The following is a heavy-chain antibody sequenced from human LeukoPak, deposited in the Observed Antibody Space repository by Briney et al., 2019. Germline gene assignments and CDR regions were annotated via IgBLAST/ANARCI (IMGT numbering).Heavy chain of an antibody. CDR2: ISGSGGST. CDR1: GFTFSSYA. V-gene: IGHV3-23*01. D-gene: IGHD4-17*01. Sequence: GGSLRLSCAASGFTFSSYAMSWVRQVPGKGLEWVSAISGSGGSTYYADSVKGRFTISRDNSKNTLYLQINSLRAEDTAVYYCAKDQGDYGDLLWGQGTLVTVSS. CDR3: AKDQGDYGDLL. J-gene: IGHJ4*02.